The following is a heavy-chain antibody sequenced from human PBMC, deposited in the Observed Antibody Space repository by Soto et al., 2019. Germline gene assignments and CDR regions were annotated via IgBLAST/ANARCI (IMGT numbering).Heavy chain of an antibody. D-gene: IGHD3-10*01. CDR2: IYYSGST. CDR3: ARPLGRSWFDP. CDR1: GGSISSGRYY. Sequence: SETLSLTCTVSGGSISSGRYYWSWIRQHPGKGLEWIGYIYYSGSTYYNPSLKSRVTISVDTSKNQFSLKLSSVTAADTAVYYCARPLGRSWFDPWGQGTLVTVSS. J-gene: IGHJ5*02. V-gene: IGHV4-31*03.